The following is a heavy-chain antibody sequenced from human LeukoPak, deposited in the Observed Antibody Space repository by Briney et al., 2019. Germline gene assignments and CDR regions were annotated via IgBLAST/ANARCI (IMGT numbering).Heavy chain of an antibody. Sequence: SETLSLTCAVYGGSFSGYYWSWIRQPPGKGLEWIGEINHSGSTNYNPSLKSRVTISVDTFKNQFSLKLSSVTAADTAVYYYARFYDTLTGYYRKRSWFDPWGQGTLVTVSS. J-gene: IGHJ5*02. D-gene: IGHD3-9*01. V-gene: IGHV4-34*01. CDR1: GGSFSGYY. CDR2: INHSGST. CDR3: ARFYDTLTGYYRKRSWFDP.